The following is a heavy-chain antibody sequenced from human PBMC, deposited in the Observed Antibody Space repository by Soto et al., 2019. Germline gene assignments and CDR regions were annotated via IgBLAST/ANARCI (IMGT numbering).Heavy chain of an antibody. CDR3: TRPDYGGNSGTSDY. D-gene: IGHD4-17*01. Sequence: PGGSLRLSCAASGFTFSSYAMSWVRQAPGKGLEWVSAISGSGGSTYYADSVKGRFVISRDDSRNTAYLQMNSLKTEDTAVYYCTRPDYGGNSGTSDYWGQGTLVTVSS. J-gene: IGHJ4*02. V-gene: IGHV3-23*01. CDR1: GFTFSSYA. CDR2: ISGSGGST.